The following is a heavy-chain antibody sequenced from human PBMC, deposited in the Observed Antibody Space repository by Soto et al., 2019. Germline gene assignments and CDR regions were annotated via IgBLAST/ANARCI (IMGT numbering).Heavy chain of an antibody. D-gene: IGHD4-17*01. V-gene: IGHV3-23*01. J-gene: IGHJ6*02. CDR2: ISASSTTI. Sequence: EVQLLESGGGLVQPGGSLRLSCAASGFIFSNYAMRWVRQAPGKGLEWVSAISASSTTIYYADPVKGRFTISRDNSKNTLYLQMSNLRAEDTAVYYCAIGLMKGTNTVYGMDVWGQGTTVTVSS. CDR3: AIGLMKGTNTVYGMDV. CDR1: GFIFSNYA.